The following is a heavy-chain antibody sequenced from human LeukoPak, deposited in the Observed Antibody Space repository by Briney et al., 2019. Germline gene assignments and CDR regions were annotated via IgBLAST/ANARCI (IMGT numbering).Heavy chain of an antibody. J-gene: IGHJ4*02. CDR3: ARGRGNDFGDYDDY. V-gene: IGHV1-8*03. Sequence: ASVKVSCEASGYTFTNYDINWVRQVTGQGLEWMGWMNPNNDNIGYAQKFQGRVTITRNTSISTAYMELSSLRSEDTAVYYCARGRGNDFGDYDDYWGQGTLVTVSS. D-gene: IGHD4-17*01. CDR2: MNPNNDNI. CDR1: GYTFTNYD.